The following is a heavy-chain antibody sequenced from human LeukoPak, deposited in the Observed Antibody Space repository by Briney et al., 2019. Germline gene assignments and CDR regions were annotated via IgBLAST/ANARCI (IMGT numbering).Heavy chain of an antibody. CDR2: IYYNGST. V-gene: IGHV4-59*08. Sequence: SETLSLTCTVSGGSISSYYWSWIRQPPGKGLEWIGYIYYNGSTNYNPSLKSRVTISVDTSKNQFSLKLSSVTAADTAVYYCARHAGDGYNHYDIWGQGTMVTVSS. CDR1: GGSISSYY. D-gene: IGHD5-12*01. J-gene: IGHJ3*02. CDR3: ARHAGDGYNHYDI.